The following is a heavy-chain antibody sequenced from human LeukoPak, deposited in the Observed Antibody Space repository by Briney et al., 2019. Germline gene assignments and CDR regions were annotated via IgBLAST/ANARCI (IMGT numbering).Heavy chain of an antibody. CDR3: ARGEGSLYGSGSYYGEDWFDP. V-gene: IGHV1-3*01. Sequence: ASVKGSCKASGYTFTSYAMHWVRQAPGQRLEWMGWTNAGNGNTKYSQKFQGRVTITRDTSASTAYMELSSLRSEDTAVYYCARGEGSLYGSGSYYGEDWFDPWGQGTLVTVSS. D-gene: IGHD3-10*01. CDR1: GYTFTSYA. CDR2: TNAGNGNT. J-gene: IGHJ5*02.